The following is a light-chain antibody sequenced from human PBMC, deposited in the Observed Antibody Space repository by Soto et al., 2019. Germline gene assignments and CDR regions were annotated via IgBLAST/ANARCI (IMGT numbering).Light chain of an antibody. CDR1: ISDVGGYNF. J-gene: IGLJ1*01. CDR2: DVS. CDR3: SSFTGSNYV. Sequence: QSVLTQPASVSGSPGQSITISCTGTISDVGGYNFVSWYQQYPGKAPKLMICDVSNRPSGVSNRLSGSKSGNTASLTISGLQAEDEADYYCSSFTGSNYVFGTGTKAPS. V-gene: IGLV2-14*03.